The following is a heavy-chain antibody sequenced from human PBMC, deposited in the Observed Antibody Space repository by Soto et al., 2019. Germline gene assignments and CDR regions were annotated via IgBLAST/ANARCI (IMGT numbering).Heavy chain of an antibody. CDR1: GYTFTSYG. CDR2: ISAYKGNT. Sequence: QVQLVQSGAEVKKPGASVKVSCKASGYTFTSYGISWVRQAPGQGLEWMGWISAYKGNTNYAQKRQGKVTMTTDTSTSTAYIELRSLRSDDTAVYYCARDGRYCSGGSCYDSTSFDCWGQGTLVTVSS. D-gene: IGHD2-15*01. V-gene: IGHV1-18*01. J-gene: IGHJ4*02. CDR3: ARDGRYCSGGSCYDSTSFDC.